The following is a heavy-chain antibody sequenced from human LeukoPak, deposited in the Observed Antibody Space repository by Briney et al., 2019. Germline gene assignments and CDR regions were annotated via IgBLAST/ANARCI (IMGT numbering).Heavy chain of an antibody. V-gene: IGHV4-38-2*02. D-gene: IGHD4-17*01. CDR1: GYSISSGYY. CDR2: IYHSGST. CDR3: ARVVCGDYVECFLLQLGGFDY. J-gene: IGHJ4*02. Sequence: SETLSLTCTVSGYSISSGYYWGWIRQPPGKGLEWIGSIYHSGSTYYNPSLKGRVTISVDTSKNQFSLKLSSVTAADTAVCYCARVVCGDYVECFLLQLGGFDYWGQGTLVTVSS.